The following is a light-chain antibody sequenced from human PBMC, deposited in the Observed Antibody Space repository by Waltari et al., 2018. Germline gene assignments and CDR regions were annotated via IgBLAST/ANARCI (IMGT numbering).Light chain of an antibody. J-gene: IGKJ4*01. Sequence: DIVMTQSPDSLTVSLGEGATINCKSSQTLLYSSTNKKYLAWYQQKPGQSPKLLIYWASTRESGVPGRFSGSGSGTDFTLTISSLQTEDVAVYYCQQYYSTPFTFGGGTKVEIK. CDR2: WAS. CDR3: QQYYSTPFT. CDR1: QTLLYSSTNKKY. V-gene: IGKV4-1*01.